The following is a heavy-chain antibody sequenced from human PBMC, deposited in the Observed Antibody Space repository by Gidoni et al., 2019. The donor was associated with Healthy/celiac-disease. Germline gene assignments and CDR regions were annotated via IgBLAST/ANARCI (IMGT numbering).Heavy chain of an antibody. Sequence: QVQLVESGGGVVQPGRSLRLSCAASGFTFSSYGMHWVRQAPGKGLEWVAGISYDGKNKDYADSGKGRFTISRDNSKNTLYLQMNSLRGEDTAGYYCAKDPWPRTTVTTFSDYWGQGTLVTVSS. V-gene: IGHV3-30*18. J-gene: IGHJ4*02. CDR2: ISYDGKNK. CDR1: GFTFSSYG. D-gene: IGHD4-17*01. CDR3: AKDPWPRTTVTTFSDY.